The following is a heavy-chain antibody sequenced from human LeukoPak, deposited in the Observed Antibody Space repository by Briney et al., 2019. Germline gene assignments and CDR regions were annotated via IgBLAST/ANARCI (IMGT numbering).Heavy chain of an antibody. CDR1: GGSISSYY. Sequence: SETLSLTCTVSGGSISSYYWSWIRQPPGKGLEWIGYIYYSGSTYYNPSLKSRVTISVDTSKNQFSLKLSSVTAADTAVYYCARDFPYYDFWSGYYSNWYFDLWGRGTLVTVSS. CDR2: IYYSGST. D-gene: IGHD3-3*01. CDR3: ARDFPYYDFWSGYYSNWYFDL. J-gene: IGHJ2*01. V-gene: IGHV4-59*12.